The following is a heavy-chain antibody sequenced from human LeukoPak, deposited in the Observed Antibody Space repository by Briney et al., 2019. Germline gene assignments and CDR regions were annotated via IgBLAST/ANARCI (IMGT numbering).Heavy chain of an antibody. J-gene: IGHJ6*04. CDR1: GFTFSSYA. V-gene: IGHV3-30*04. Sequence: GGSMRLSCAASGFTFSSYAMHWVRQAPGKGLEWVAVISYDGSNKYYADSVKGRFTITRDNAKNSLYLQMNSLRAEDTAVYYCARICSSTSCDPPYDYYGMDVWGKGTTVTVSS. CDR2: ISYDGSNK. CDR3: ARICSSTSCDPPYDYYGMDV. D-gene: IGHD2-2*01.